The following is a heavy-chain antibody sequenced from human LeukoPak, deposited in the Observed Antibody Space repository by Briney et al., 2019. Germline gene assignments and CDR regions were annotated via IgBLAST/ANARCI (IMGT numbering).Heavy chain of an antibody. CDR3: VRRAVAGPSVDY. CDR1: GGTFSSYA. Sequence: ASVKVSCKASGGTFSSYAISWVRQAPGQGLEWMGRIIPILGIANYAQKFQGRVTITADKSTSTAYMELSSLRSEDTAVYYCVRRAVAGPSVDYWGQGTLVTVSS. CDR2: IIPILGIA. D-gene: IGHD6-19*01. J-gene: IGHJ4*02. V-gene: IGHV1-69*04.